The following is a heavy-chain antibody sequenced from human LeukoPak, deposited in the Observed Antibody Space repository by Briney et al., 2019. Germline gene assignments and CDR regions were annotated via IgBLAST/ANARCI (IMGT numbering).Heavy chain of an antibody. CDR3: ARESLDYGDYVFDY. Sequence: GGSLRLSCAASGFTFSSYAMHWVRQAPGKGLEYVSAISSNGGSTYYADSVKGRFTISRDNSKNTLYLQMGSLRAEDMAVYYCARESLDYGDYVFDYWGQGTLVTASS. J-gene: IGHJ4*02. CDR2: ISSNGGST. D-gene: IGHD4-17*01. V-gene: IGHV3-64*02. CDR1: GFTFSSYA.